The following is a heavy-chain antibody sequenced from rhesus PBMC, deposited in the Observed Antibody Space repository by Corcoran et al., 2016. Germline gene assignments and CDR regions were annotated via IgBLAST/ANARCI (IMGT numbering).Heavy chain of an antibody. D-gene: IGHD6-37*01. CDR3: VGLMVAGPVEY. CDR2: ISGYDGTT. V-gene: IGHV4-173*01. CDR1: GVSIRSNS. J-gene: IGHJ4*01. Sequence: LQLQQSGPGLVKPSETLSLTCAVSGVSIRSNSWTWLRQPPGKGREGIGRISGYDGTTDYNPTLRGRVTISIDTSKTEFSLKVDSVTAADTAVYYCVGLMVAGPVEYWGQGVLVTVSS.